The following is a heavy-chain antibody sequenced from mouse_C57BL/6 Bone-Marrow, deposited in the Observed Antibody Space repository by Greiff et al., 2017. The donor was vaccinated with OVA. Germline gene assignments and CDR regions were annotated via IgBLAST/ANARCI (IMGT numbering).Heavy chain of an antibody. CDR1: GYTFTSYG. Sequence: QVQLKESGAELARPGASVKLSCKASGYTFTSYGISWVKQRTGQGLEWIGEIYPRSGNTYYNEKFKGKATLTADKSSSTAYMQFSSLTSEDSAIYYCARSGGSLDYWGQGTSVTVSS. CDR3: ARSGGSLDY. J-gene: IGHJ4*01. CDR2: IYPRSGNT. V-gene: IGHV1-81*01. D-gene: IGHD1-1*01.